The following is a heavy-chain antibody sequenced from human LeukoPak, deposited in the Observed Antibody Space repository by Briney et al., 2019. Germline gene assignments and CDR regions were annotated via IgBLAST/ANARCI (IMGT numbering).Heavy chain of an antibody. D-gene: IGHD2-15*01. CDR1: GYSFTSNW. V-gene: IGHV5-51*01. CDR2: IYPGDSDT. Sequence: GESLKISCKGSGYSFTSNWIGWVRQMPGKGLEWMGIIYPGDSDTRYSPSFQGQVTISADKSISTAYLQWSSLKASDTAMYYCARKGGYCSGGSCYSLKFDYWGQGTLVTVSS. J-gene: IGHJ4*02. CDR3: ARKGGYCSGGSCYSLKFDY.